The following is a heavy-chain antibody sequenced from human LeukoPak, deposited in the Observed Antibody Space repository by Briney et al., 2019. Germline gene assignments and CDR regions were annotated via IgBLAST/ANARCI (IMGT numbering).Heavy chain of an antibody. CDR3: ARGPTDTDILTGYYIDNWFDS. V-gene: IGHV7-4-1*02. CDR1: GYIFTTYT. Sequence: GASVKVSCKASGYIFTTYTMTWVRQAPGQGLEWMGWINTKTGSPTYAQGFTGRFVFSLDTSANTAYLQISGLKAEDTAVYFCARGPTDTDILTGYYIDNWFDSWGQGTLVTVSS. J-gene: IGHJ5*01. D-gene: IGHD3-9*01. CDR2: INTKTGSP.